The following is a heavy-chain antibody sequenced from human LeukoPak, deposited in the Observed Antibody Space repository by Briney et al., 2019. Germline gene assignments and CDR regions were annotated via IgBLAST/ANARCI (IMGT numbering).Heavy chain of an antibody. D-gene: IGHD6-13*01. Sequence: PGGSLRLSCAASGFTFSSYSMSWVRQAPGKGLEWASSISSSSSYIYYADSVKGRFTISRDNAKNSLYLQMNSLRAEDTAVYYCARDSSSWGEYYYYGMDVWGQGTTVTVSS. CDR1: GFTFSSYS. CDR2: ISSSSSYI. J-gene: IGHJ6*02. CDR3: ARDSSSWGEYYYYGMDV. V-gene: IGHV3-21*01.